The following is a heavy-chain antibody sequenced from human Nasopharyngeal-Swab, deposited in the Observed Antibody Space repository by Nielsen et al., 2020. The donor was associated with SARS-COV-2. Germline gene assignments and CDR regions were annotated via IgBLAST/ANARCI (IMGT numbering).Heavy chain of an antibody. J-gene: IGHJ6*02. V-gene: IGHV1-45*02. CDR2: ITPFNGNA. CDR3: ASGQCINGVCNPTDGLDI. D-gene: IGHD2-8*01. Sequence: SVKVSCKASGFSITYRFLHWMRQAPGQALEWMGWITPFNGNAKYAQKFQGRVSITRDGSRTTASLELSSLRPDDTAMYFCASGQCINGVCNPTDGLDIWGQGTSVTVS. CDR1: GFSITYRF.